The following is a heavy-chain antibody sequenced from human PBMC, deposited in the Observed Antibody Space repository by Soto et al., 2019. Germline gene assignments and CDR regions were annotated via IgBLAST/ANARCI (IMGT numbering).Heavy chain of an antibody. Sequence: SETLSLTCTVSGGSVNSVDYYWSWIRQPPAEGLEWIGYIFFSGRTDYNPSLKNRVSISVDTSKNQFSLELTSVTAAVTAVYYCAGIQRDNAFGHFDYWGRGTLVTVSS. CDR3: AGIQRDNAFGHFDY. CDR2: IFFSGRT. V-gene: IGHV4-30-4*01. D-gene: IGHD3-16*01. CDR1: GGSVNSVDYY. J-gene: IGHJ4*02.